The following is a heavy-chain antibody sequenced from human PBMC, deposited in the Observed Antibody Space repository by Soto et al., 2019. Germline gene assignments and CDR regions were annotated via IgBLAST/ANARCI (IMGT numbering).Heavy chain of an antibody. V-gene: IGHV4-31*03. CDR1: GGSISSSSYY. J-gene: IGHJ4*02. CDR2: IYYSGST. D-gene: IGHD2-8*01. Sequence: PSETLSLTCTVSGGSISSSSYYWGWIRQPPGKGLEWIGYIYYSGSTYYNPSLKSRVTISVDTSKNQFSLKLSSVTAADTAVYYCARGHSGTNGRYFYWGQGTLVTVSS. CDR3: ARGHSGTNGRYFY.